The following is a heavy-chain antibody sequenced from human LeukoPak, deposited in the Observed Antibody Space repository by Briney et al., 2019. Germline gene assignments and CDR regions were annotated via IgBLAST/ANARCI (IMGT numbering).Heavy chain of an antibody. CDR3: ARDTDYGDTGDY. V-gene: IGHV3-48*02. D-gene: IGHD4-17*01. CDR2: ISSSSSVI. Sequence: GGSLRLSCAASGFTFSSYNMNWVRQAPGKGLEWVSYISSSSSVIYYAVSVKGRFTISRDTAKNSLFLQMNSLRDEDTAVYYCARDTDYGDTGDYWGQGTLVTVSS. CDR1: GFTFSSYN. J-gene: IGHJ4*02.